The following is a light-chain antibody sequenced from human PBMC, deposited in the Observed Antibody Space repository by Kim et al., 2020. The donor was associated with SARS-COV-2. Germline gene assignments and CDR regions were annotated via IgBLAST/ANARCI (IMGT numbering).Light chain of an antibody. J-gene: IGLJ3*02. CDR3: QTWGTGIWV. CDR2: VNSDGSH. Sequence: PVLTQSPSASASLGASVKLTCTLSSGHSNYAIAWHQQQTEKGPRYLMKVNSDGSHNKGDGIPDRFSGSSSGAERYLTISSLQSEDEGDYYCQTWGTGIWVFGGGTQLTVL. CDR1: SGHSNYA. V-gene: IGLV4-69*01.